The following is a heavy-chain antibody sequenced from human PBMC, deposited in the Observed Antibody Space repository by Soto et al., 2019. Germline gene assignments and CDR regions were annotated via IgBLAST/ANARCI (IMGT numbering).Heavy chain of an antibody. J-gene: IGHJ4*02. CDR3: AAGPDLVETYFFDY. D-gene: IGHD2-21*01. Sequence: EVQLLESGGGLAQPGGSLRLSCAASGFTFSSYAMSWVRQTPGKGLEWVAGISASGGSTYYADSVKGRFTISRNNSKNTLYLQMDSLRAEDTAVYYCAAGPDLVETYFFDYWGQGTLVTVSS. CDR2: ISASGGST. V-gene: IGHV3-23*01. CDR1: GFTFSSYA.